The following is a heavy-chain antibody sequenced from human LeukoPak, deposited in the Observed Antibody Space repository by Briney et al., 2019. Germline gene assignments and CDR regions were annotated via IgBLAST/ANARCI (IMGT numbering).Heavy chain of an antibody. D-gene: IGHD3-10*01. CDR1: GGSISSSSYY. J-gene: IGHJ2*01. CDR3: ARLGITMVRGVLAFDL. Sequence: SETLSLTCTVSGGSISSSSYYWGWIRQPPGKGLEWIGSIYYSGSTYYNPSLKRRVTISVDTSKNQFSLKLSSVTAADTAVYYCARLGITMVRGVLAFDLWGRGTLVTVSS. V-gene: IGHV4-39*01. CDR2: IYYSGST.